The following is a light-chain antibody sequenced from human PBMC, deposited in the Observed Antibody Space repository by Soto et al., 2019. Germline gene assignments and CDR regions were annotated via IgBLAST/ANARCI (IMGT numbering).Light chain of an antibody. J-gene: IGKJ2*01. Sequence: EIVLTQSPGTLSLSPGERATLSCRASQSVSSSYLAWYQQKPGQAPRLLIYGASSRATGIPDRFSGSGSGTDVTLTISRLEPEDLAVYYCQRYGSSPPYTFGQGTKLEIK. CDR3: QRYGSSPPYT. CDR1: QSVSSSY. V-gene: IGKV3-20*01. CDR2: GAS.